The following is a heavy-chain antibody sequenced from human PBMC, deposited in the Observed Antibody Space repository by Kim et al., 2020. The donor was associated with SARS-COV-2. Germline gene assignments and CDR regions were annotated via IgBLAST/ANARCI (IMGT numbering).Heavy chain of an antibody. CDR2: IYYSGST. V-gene: IGHV4-39*01. CDR3: ARTYYYDSSGYFDY. CDR1: GGSISSSSYY. J-gene: IGHJ4*02. D-gene: IGHD3-22*01. Sequence: SETLSLTCTVSGGSISSSSYYWGWIRQPPGKGLEWIGSIYYSGSTYYNPSLKSRVTISVDTSKNQFSLKLSSVTAADTAVYYCARTYYYDSSGYFDYWGQGTLVTVSS.